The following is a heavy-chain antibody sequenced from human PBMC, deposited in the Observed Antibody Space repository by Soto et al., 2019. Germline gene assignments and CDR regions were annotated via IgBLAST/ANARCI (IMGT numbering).Heavy chain of an antibody. CDR2: IYYSGNT. CDR1: GGSIRVSSHY. D-gene: IGHD3-10*01. V-gene: IGHV4-39*01. J-gene: IGHJ2*01. CDR3: ARRGYGDFWYFDL. Sequence: QLQLQESGPGLVKPSETLSLTCTVSGGSIRVSSHYWGWIRQPPGKGLEWIGYIYYSGNTYYNSSLESRVTISVDTSKNQFSLKLSSVTAADTAVYYCARRGYGDFWYFDLWGRGTLVTVSS.